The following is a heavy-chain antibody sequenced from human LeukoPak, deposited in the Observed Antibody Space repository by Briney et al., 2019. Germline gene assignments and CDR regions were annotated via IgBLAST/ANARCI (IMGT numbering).Heavy chain of an antibody. CDR1: GFTLCSYA. Sequence: GGSLRLSCAASGFTLCSYAMSWVRPAPGKGLEWVSGIIVSGDSTYYVDPVKGRFTISRDNTKNTLYLQMNSLRAEGTAVYYCAKRDSRGSHEGDYWGQGTLVTVSS. CDR2: IIVSGDST. CDR3: AKRDSRGSHEGDY. J-gene: IGHJ4*02. V-gene: IGHV3-23*01. D-gene: IGHD3-22*01.